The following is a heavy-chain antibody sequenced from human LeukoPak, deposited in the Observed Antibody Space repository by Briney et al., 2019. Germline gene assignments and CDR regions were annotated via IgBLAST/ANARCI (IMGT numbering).Heavy chain of an antibody. J-gene: IGHJ5*02. CDR2: IYYSGST. CDR3: ARHRSPTPFDP. V-gene: IGHV4-59*08. Sequence: SETLSLTCTVSGGSISSYYWSWIRQSPGKGLEWIGYIYYSGSTNYNPSLRSRLTISVDTSKNQFFLKLTSVTAADTAVYYCARHRSPTPFDPWGQGTLVTVSS. CDR1: GGSISSYY.